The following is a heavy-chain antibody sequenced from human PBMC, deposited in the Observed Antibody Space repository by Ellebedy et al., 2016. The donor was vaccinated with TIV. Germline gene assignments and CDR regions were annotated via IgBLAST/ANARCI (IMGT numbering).Heavy chain of an antibody. CDR2: IYFSGSA. CDR1: GASVSSYY. Sequence: MPSETLSLTCTVSGASVSSYYWSWIRQPPGKGLEWIGYIYFSGSANYNPSLKSRFTISMDTSKNQFSLTLPSVTAADTALYYCARLAEDYTSGSYEYYFDYWGQGTLVTVSS. D-gene: IGHD3-10*01. V-gene: IGHV4-59*08. J-gene: IGHJ4*02. CDR3: ARLAEDYTSGSYEYYFDY.